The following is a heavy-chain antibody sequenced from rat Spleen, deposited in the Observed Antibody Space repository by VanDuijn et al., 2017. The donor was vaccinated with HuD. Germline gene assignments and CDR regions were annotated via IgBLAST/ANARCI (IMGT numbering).Heavy chain of an antibody. CDR3: ARQGGGVMDA. CDR1: GFTFSDYY. Sequence: EVQLVESDGGLVQPGRSLKLSCAASGFTFSDYYMAWVRQAPTKGLEWVATISYDGSSTYYRDSVKGRFTISRDNAKSTLYLQMDSLRSEDTATYYCARQGGGVMDAWGQGASVTVSS. V-gene: IGHV5-29*01. D-gene: IGHD1-11*01. J-gene: IGHJ4*01. CDR2: ISYDGSST.